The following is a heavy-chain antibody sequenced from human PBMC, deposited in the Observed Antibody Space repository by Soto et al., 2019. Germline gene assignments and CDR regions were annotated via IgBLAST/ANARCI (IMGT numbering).Heavy chain of an antibody. CDR2: ISSSSSYT. J-gene: IGHJ6*02. CDR3: ARTYGSGSYYNSWYYYGMDV. Sequence: QVQLVESGGGLVKPGGSLRLSCAASGFTFSDYYMSWIRQAPGKGLEWVSYISSSSSYTNYADSVKGRFTISRDNAKNSLYLQMNSLRAEDTGVYYCARTYGSGSYYNSWYYYGMDVWGQGTTVTVSS. CDR1: GFTFSDYY. V-gene: IGHV3-11*06. D-gene: IGHD3-10*01.